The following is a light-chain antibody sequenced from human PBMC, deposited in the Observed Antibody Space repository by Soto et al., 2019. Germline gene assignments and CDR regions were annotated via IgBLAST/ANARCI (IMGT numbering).Light chain of an antibody. CDR3: ISYAGRSTHVV. CDR1: SSDVGGYDY. Sequence: QSALTQPASVSGSPGQSITISCTGTSSDVGGYDYVSWYQQHPGKAPKVMIFEVSKRPSGVSDRFSGSKSGNTASLTISGLQAEDEADYYCISYAGRSTHVVFGGGTKLTVL. J-gene: IGLJ2*01. V-gene: IGLV2-14*01. CDR2: EVS.